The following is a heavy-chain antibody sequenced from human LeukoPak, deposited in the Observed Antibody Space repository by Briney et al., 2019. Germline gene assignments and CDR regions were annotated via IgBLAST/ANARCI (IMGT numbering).Heavy chain of an antibody. CDR2: ISGSGAGT. CDR1: GFTFSGSA. CDR3: AKMVREFYTISYYFDY. Sequence: GGSPRLSCAASGFTFSGSAMSWVRQAPGEGLEWVSGISGSGAGTYYADSVKGRFTISRDNSKNTLYLQMNSLRADDMAVYYCAKMVREFYTISYYFDYWGQGTLVTVSS. V-gene: IGHV3-23*01. J-gene: IGHJ4*02. D-gene: IGHD2-8*01.